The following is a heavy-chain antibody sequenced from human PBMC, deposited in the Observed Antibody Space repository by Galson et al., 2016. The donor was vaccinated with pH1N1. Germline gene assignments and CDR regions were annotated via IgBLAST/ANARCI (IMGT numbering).Heavy chain of an antibody. J-gene: IGHJ4*02. D-gene: IGHD4/OR15-4a*01. CDR2: IKHDGSQK. Sequence: SLRLPCAGSGFTFSNYWMHWVRQAPGKGLGWVANIKHDGSQKYYVDSVKGRFTISRDNAKNSLYLQMNSLRAEDAAVYYCVRAVGAVEAFWGQGTLVTVSS. CDR3: VRAVGAVEAF. CDR1: GFTFSNYW. V-gene: IGHV3-7*01.